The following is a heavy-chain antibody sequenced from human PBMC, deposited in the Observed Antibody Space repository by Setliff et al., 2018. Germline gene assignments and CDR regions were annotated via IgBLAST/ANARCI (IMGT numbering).Heavy chain of an antibody. Sequence: SETLSLTCTVSGGSISSGDHYWSWIRQPAGKGLEWIGRIHASGSTNYNPSLKSRVTISLDTSNNQFSLKLSSVTAAETAMYYGARSGDYGSGRLSPWGQGTLVTVSS. CDR3: ARSGDYGSGRLSP. D-gene: IGHD3-10*01. CDR2: IHASGST. CDR1: GGSISSGDHY. V-gene: IGHV4-61*02. J-gene: IGHJ5*02.